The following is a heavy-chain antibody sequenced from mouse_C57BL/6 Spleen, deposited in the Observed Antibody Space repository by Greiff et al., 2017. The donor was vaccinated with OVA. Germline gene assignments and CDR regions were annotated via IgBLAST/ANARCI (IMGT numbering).Heavy chain of an antibody. CDR1: GYSFTDYN. CDR3: ARGGFATTVVAGYYYAMDY. V-gene: IGHV1-39*01. Sequence: VQLQQSGPELVKPGASVKISCKASGYSFTDYNMNWVKQSNGKSLEWIGVINPNYGTTSYNQKFKGKATLTVDQSSSTAYMQLNSLTSEDSAVYYCARGGFATTVVAGYYYAMDYWGQGTSVTVSS. CDR2: INPNYGTT. D-gene: IGHD1-1*01. J-gene: IGHJ4*01.